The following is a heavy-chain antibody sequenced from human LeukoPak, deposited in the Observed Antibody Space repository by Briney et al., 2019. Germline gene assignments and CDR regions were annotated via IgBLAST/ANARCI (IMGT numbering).Heavy chain of an antibody. Sequence: GASVKLSCKASGYTFTSNHIHCVRQAPGQGLEWMGMIYPRDGSTSYAQKFQGRVTVTRDTSTSTVHMELSGLRSEDTAVYYCARDQEGFDYWGQGTLVTVSS. CDR2: IYPRDGST. CDR1: GYTFTSNH. J-gene: IGHJ4*02. CDR3: ARDQEGFDY. V-gene: IGHV1-46*01.